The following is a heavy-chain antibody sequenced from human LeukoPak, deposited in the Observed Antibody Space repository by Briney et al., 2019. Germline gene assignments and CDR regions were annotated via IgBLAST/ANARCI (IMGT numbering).Heavy chain of an antibody. J-gene: IGHJ3*02. CDR2: IILIFGTA. V-gene: IGHV1-69*05. CDR3: ARRVTIFGVVTEEAFDI. Sequence: SVKVSCKASGGTFSSYAISWVRQAPGQGLEWMGGIILIFGTANYAQKFQGRVTITTDESTSTAYMELSSLRSEDTAVYYCARRVTIFGVVTEEAFDIWGQGTMVTVSS. CDR1: GGTFSSYA. D-gene: IGHD3-3*01.